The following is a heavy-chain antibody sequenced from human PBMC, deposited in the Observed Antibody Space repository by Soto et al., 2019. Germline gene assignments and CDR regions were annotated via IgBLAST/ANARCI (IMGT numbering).Heavy chain of an antibody. D-gene: IGHD3-22*01. CDR3: VRGDHYDSRGYYPGDY. Sequence: GASVKVSCKASGYTFTNYGLSWVRQAPGQGLEWMGWTGAYNGNTKFAQKLQGRVTMTTDTSTSTAYMELRSLRSDDTAVYYCVRGDHYDSRGYYPGDYWGQGTLVTVSS. CDR1: GYTFTNYG. V-gene: IGHV1-18*01. CDR2: TGAYNGNT. J-gene: IGHJ4*02.